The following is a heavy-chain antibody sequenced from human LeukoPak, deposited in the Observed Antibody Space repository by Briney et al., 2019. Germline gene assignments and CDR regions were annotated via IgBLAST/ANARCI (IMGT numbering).Heavy chain of an antibody. V-gene: IGHV3-74*01. D-gene: IGHD1-26*01. J-gene: IGHJ4*02. CDR1: GFTFSNYW. CDR3: ARESSVGARKGFDY. Sequence: GGSLRLSCAASGFTFSNYWMHWVRQAPGKGLVWVSRINSDGSSTSYADSVKGRFTISRDNAKNTLYLQMNSLRAEDTAVYYCARESSVGARKGFDYWGQGTLVTVSS. CDR2: INSDGSST.